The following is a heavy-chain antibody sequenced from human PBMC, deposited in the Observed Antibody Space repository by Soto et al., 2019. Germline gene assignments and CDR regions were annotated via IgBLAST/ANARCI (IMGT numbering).Heavy chain of an antibody. D-gene: IGHD3-10*01. Sequence: PSETLSLTCTVSGGSISSYYWSWIRQPAGKGLEWIGRIYTSGSTNYNPSLKSRVTMSVDTSKNQFSLKLSSVTAADTAVYYCARVNPYYYGSGSYNELFDPWGQGTLVTAPQ. V-gene: IGHV4-4*07. CDR1: GGSISSYY. J-gene: IGHJ5*02. CDR3: ARVNPYYYGSGSYNELFDP. CDR2: IYTSGST.